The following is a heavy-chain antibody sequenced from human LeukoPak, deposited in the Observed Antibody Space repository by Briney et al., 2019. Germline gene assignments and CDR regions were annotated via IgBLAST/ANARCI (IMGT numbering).Heavy chain of an antibody. CDR1: GYTLTELS. J-gene: IGHJ5*02. Sequence: ASVKVSCKVSGYTLTELSMHWVRQAPGKGLEWMGGFDPEDGETIYAQKFQGRVTMTEDTSTDTAYMELSSLRSEDTAVYYCATARLFSDIVVVPAGNWFDPWGQGTLVTVSS. V-gene: IGHV1-24*01. D-gene: IGHD2-2*01. CDR3: ATARLFSDIVVVPAGNWFDP. CDR2: FDPEDGET.